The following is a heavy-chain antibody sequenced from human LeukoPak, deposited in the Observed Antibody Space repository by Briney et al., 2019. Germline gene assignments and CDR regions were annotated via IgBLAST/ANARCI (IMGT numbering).Heavy chain of an antibody. D-gene: IGHD4-17*01. CDR3: ARGGTVTTVWYFDL. J-gene: IGHJ2*01. V-gene: IGHV4-59*01. Sequence: PSETLSLTCTVSGGSISSYYWSWIRQPPGKGLEWIGYIYYSGSTNYNPSLKSRVTISVDTSKNQFSLKLSSVTAADTAVYYCARGGTVTTVWYFDLWGRGTLVTVSS. CDR2: IYYSGST. CDR1: GGSISSYY.